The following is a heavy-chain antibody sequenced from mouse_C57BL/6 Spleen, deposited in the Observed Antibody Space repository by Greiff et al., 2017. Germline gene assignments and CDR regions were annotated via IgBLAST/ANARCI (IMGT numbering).Heavy chain of an antibody. Sequence: VQLKESGPELVKPGASVKIPCKASGYTFTDYNMDWVKQSHGKSLEWIGDINPNNGGTIYNQKFKGKATLTVDKSSSTAYMELRSLTSEDTAVYYCARVGYYGSRGDYFDYWGQGTTLTVSS. CDR1: GYTFTDYN. CDR3: ARVGYYGSRGDYFDY. V-gene: IGHV1-18*01. D-gene: IGHD1-1*01. CDR2: INPNNGGT. J-gene: IGHJ2*01.